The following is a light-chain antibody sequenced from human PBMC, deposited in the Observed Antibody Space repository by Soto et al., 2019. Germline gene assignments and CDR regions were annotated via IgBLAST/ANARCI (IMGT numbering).Light chain of an antibody. CDR1: KLGDKY. J-gene: IGLJ1*01. Sequence: SYELTQPPSVSVSPGQTASITCSGDKLGDKYACWYRQKPGQSPVLVIYQDSKRPSGIPERFSGSNSGNTATLTISGTQAMDEADYYCQAWDSSTASFGTGTKLTVL. CDR2: QDS. V-gene: IGLV3-1*01. CDR3: QAWDSSTAS.